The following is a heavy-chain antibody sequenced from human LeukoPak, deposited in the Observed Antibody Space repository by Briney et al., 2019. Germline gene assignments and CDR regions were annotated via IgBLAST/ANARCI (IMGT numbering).Heavy chain of an antibody. J-gene: IGHJ4*02. CDR3: ASISGYYDILTGYWKAPFDY. Sequence: ASVKVSCKASGYTFTSYDINWVRQATGQGLEWMGWMNPNSGNTGYAQKFQGRVTITTDESTSTAYMELSSLRSEDTAVYYCASISGYYDILTGYWKAPFDYWGQGTLVTVSS. CDR2: MNPNSGNT. D-gene: IGHD3-9*01. CDR1: GYTFTSYD. V-gene: IGHV1-8*01.